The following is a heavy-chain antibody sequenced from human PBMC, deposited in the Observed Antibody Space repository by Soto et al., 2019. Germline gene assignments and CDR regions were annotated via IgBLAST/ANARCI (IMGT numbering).Heavy chain of an antibody. CDR3: AKGSSASARESPGS. Sequence: EVQLLESGGGLVQPGGSLRLACAASGFTFNNYAMTWVRQAPGRGLEWVSAISGSGDSTFYADSLKGRFPISRDNSKDTRFLRMNSLRADATAVYYCAKGSSASARESPGSWGQGTLVTVSS. D-gene: IGHD3-10*01. J-gene: IGHJ5*02. V-gene: IGHV3-23*01. CDR2: ISGSGDST. CDR1: GFTFNNYA.